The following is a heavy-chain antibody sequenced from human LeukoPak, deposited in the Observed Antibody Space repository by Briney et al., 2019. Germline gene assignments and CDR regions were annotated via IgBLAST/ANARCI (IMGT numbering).Heavy chain of an antibody. J-gene: IGHJ5*02. CDR3: ARDRTDCSGGSCGSWFDP. Sequence: SETLSLTCTVSGGSISNYYWSWIRQPPGKGLEWIGYIYYSGSTNYNPSLKSRVTISVDTSKNQFSLKLSSVTAADTAVYYCARDRTDCSGGSCGSWFDPWGQGTLVTVSS. D-gene: IGHD2-15*01. CDR1: GGSISNYY. V-gene: IGHV4-59*01. CDR2: IYYSGST.